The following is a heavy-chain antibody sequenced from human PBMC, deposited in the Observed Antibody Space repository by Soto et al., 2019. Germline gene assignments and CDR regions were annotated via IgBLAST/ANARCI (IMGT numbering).Heavy chain of an antibody. V-gene: IGHV3-49*03. J-gene: IGHJ3*02. D-gene: IGHD5-18*01. Sequence: SGGSLRLSCTASGFTFGDYAMSWFRQAPGKGLEWVGFIRSKAYGGTTEYAASVKGRFTISRDDSKSIAYLQMNSLKTEDTAVYYCTREHSYGLHDAFDIWGQGTMVTVSS. CDR3: TREHSYGLHDAFDI. CDR2: IRSKAYGGTT. CDR1: GFTFGDYA.